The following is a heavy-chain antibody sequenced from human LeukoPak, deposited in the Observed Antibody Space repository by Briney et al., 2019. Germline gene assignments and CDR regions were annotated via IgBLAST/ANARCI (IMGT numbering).Heavy chain of an antibody. Sequence: GASVKVSCKASGYTFTSNYIHWVRQAPGQGLEWMGMIYPRDGSTSYAQKFQGRVTMTTDTSTSTAYMELRSLRSDDTAVYYCARHARLNYYGSGSYYIFDYWGQGTLVTVSS. CDR3: ARHARLNYYGSGSYYIFDY. V-gene: IGHV1-46*01. CDR1: GYTFTSNY. D-gene: IGHD3-10*01. CDR2: IYPRDGST. J-gene: IGHJ4*02.